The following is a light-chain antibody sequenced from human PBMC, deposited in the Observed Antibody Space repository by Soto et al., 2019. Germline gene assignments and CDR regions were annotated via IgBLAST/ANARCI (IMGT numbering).Light chain of an antibody. V-gene: IGKV3-11*01. Sequence: EIVWTQSPATLSLSPGERATLSCRASQRVSSYLAWYQQKPGQAPRLLIYDASNRATGIPARFSGSGSGTDFTLPISSLEPEDFAVYYCQQRSNWPPWTFGQGTKVEIK. CDR2: DAS. CDR1: QRVSSY. J-gene: IGKJ1*01. CDR3: QQRSNWPPWT.